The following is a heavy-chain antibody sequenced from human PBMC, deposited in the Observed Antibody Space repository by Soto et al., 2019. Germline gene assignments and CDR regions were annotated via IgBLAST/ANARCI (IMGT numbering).Heavy chain of an antibody. D-gene: IGHD6-19*01. CDR3: ARDLGVAVAGPAFDY. CDR2: ISSSSSYI. Sequence: PGGSLRLSCAASGFTFSSYSMNWVRQAPGKGLEWVSSISSSSSYIYYADSVKGRFTISRDNAKNSLYLQMNSLRAEDTAVYYCARDLGVAVAGPAFDYWGQGTLVTVSS. V-gene: IGHV3-21*01. CDR1: GFTFSSYS. J-gene: IGHJ4*02.